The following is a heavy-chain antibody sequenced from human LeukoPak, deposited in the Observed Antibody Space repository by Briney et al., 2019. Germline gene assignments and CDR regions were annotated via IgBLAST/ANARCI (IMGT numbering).Heavy chain of an antibody. D-gene: IGHD3-22*01. CDR2: MNPNSGNT. Sequence: ASVKVSCKASGYTFTSDDINWVRQATGQGLEWMGWMNPNSGNTGYAQKFQGRVTMTRNTSISTAYMELSSLRSEDTAVYYRARVSGYYYYYYYMDVWGKGTPVTVSS. CDR1: GYTFTSDD. J-gene: IGHJ6*03. CDR3: ARVSGYYYYYYYMDV. V-gene: IGHV1-8*01.